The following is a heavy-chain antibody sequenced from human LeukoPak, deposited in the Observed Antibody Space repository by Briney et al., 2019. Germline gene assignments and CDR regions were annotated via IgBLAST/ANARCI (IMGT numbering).Heavy chain of an antibody. Sequence: PGGSLRLSCAASGFTFSSYAMSWVRQAPGKGLEWVSTFSGSGGSTHYADSVKGRFTISRDNAKNSLYLQMNGLGAEDTAVYYCAREGGEWELLRTFDYWGQGTMVTVSS. CDR1: GFTFSSYA. CDR3: AREGGEWELLRTFDY. CDR2: FSGSGGST. J-gene: IGHJ4*02. D-gene: IGHD1-26*01. V-gene: IGHV3-23*01.